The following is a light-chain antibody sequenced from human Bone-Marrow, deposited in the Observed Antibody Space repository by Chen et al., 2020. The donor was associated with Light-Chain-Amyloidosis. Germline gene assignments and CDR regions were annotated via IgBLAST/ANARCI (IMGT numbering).Light chain of an antibody. J-gene: IGLJ1*01. V-gene: IGLV2-23*02. CDR2: AVS. CDR1: SSDVGSYNL. CDR3: CSYAGSSTYV. Sequence: QSALTQPASVSGAPGQPITIPCPGTSSDVGSYNLVSWYQQHPGKAPKLMIYAVSKRPSGVSNRFSGSKSGNTASLTISGLQAEDEADYYCCSYAGSSTYVFGTGTKVTVL.